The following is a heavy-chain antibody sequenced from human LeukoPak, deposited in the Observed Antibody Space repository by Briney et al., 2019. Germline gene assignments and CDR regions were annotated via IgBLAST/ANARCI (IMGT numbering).Heavy chain of an antibody. J-gene: IGHJ6*02. Sequence: PGGSLKLSCAASGFMFSGSAMHWVRQASGKGLEWVGRIRSKANSYATAYAASVEGRFTISRDDSKNTAYLQMNSLKTEDTAVYYCTRFIQEPYGMDVWGQGTAVTVSS. CDR2: IRSKANSYAT. CDR1: GFMFSGSA. CDR3: TRFIQEPYGMDV. V-gene: IGHV3-73*01. D-gene: IGHD1-14*01.